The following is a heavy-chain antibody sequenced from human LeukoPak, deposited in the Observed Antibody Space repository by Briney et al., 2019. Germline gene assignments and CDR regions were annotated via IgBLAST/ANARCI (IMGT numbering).Heavy chain of an antibody. D-gene: IGHD3-22*01. CDR3: ARPPDYYDSSGYYYAGAFDI. V-gene: IGHV5-51*01. CDR2: IYPGDSDT. CDR1: GYSFTNYW. Sequence: GESLKISCKGSGYSFTNYWIGWVRQMPGKGLEWMGIIYPGDSDTRYSPSFQGQVTISADKSISTAYLQWSSLKASDTAMYYCARPPDYYDSSGYYYAGAFDIWGQGTMVTVSS. J-gene: IGHJ3*02.